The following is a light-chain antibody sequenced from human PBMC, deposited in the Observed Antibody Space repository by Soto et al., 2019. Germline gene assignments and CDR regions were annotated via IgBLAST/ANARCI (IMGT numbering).Light chain of an antibody. Sequence: DIQMTQSPSSLSASVGDRVTITCRASQNINNYLNWYQQRPGKAPKLLIYAASNLQGGVPSKFSGSGSGAYFTLTVNSLQPEDFATHFCQQSYNAPSTFGQGTKVEV. CDR1: QNINNY. CDR2: AAS. J-gene: IGKJ1*01. CDR3: QQSYNAPST. V-gene: IGKV1-39*01.